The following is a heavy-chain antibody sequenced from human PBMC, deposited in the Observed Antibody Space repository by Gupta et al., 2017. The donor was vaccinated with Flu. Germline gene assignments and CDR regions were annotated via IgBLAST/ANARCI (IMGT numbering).Heavy chain of an antibody. V-gene: IGHV1-2*06. J-gene: IGHJ4*02. CDR3: ARDLGGIAIVPSSRGRDY. D-gene: IGHD2-21*01. CDR2: INPNSGGT. Sequence: GQGLEWMGRINPNSGGTKDAQKCQVRVIMTRDTSINTVYMELSILRSDDTAVYYCARDLGGIAIVPSSRGRDYWGQGSLVTVSP.